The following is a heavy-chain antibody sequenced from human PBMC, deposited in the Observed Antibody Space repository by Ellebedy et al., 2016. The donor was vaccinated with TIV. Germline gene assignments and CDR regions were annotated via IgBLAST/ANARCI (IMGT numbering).Heavy chain of an antibody. D-gene: IGHD3-10*01. Sequence: PGGSLRLSCAASGFTVSSVYVSLVRQAPGKGLEWLSVIYSDAATYYADSVKGKFTISSDNSKNTLYLQMNSLRAEDTAVYYCARGFRFGMDVWGQGTTVTVSS. J-gene: IGHJ6*02. CDR1: GFTVSSVY. CDR2: IYSDAAT. V-gene: IGHV3-66*01. CDR3: ARGFRFGMDV.